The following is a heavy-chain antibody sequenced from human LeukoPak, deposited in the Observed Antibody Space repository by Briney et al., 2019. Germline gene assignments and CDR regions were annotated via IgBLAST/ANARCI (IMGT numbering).Heavy chain of an antibody. CDR1: GYTSTSYG. CDR2: ISAYNGNT. D-gene: IGHD3-22*01. Sequence: ASVTLSCKASGYTSTSYGISWVRHAPGQGLEWMGWISAYNGNTNYAQKLQGRATMTTDTSTSTAYMELRSLRSDVTAVYYCARGWYYYDSSGFPPGDYWGQGTLVTVSS. J-gene: IGHJ4*02. CDR3: ARGWYYYDSSGFPPGDY. V-gene: IGHV1-18*01.